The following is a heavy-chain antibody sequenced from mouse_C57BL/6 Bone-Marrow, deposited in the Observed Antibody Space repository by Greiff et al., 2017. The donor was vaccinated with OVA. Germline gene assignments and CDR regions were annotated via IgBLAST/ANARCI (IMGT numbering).Heavy chain of an antibody. CDR3: ARSTYCSY. V-gene: IGHV1-26*01. CDR1: GYTFTDYY. Sequence: EVKLQQSGPELVKPGASVKISCKASGYTFTDYYMNWVKQSHGKSLEWIGDINPNNGGTSYNQKLKGKATLTVDKSSSTAYMELRSLASEDSAVYCCARSTYCSYGGKGTTLTVSS. CDR2: INPNNGGT. J-gene: IGHJ2*01.